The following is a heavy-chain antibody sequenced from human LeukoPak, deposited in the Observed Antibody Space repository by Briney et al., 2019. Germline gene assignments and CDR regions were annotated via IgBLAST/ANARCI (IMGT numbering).Heavy chain of an antibody. CDR2: ISYDGSNK. J-gene: IGHJ6*02. D-gene: IGHD6-19*01. Sequence: PGGSLRLSCAASGFTFSSYGMHWVRQAPGKGLEWVAVISYDGSNKYYADSVKGRFTISRDNSKNTLYLQMNSLRAEDTAVYYRAKDRGSGWRPGPNNYGMDVWGQGTTVTVSS. CDR3: AKDRGSGWRPGPNNYGMDV. CDR1: GFTFSSYG. V-gene: IGHV3-30*18.